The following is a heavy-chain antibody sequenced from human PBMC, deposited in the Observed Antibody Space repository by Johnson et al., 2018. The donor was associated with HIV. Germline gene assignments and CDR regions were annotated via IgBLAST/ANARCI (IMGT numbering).Heavy chain of an antibody. CDR3: ARGTGTDDAFDI. V-gene: IGHV3-11*05. J-gene: IGHJ3*02. CDR2: INNDGRST. CDR1: GFTFSDYY. D-gene: IGHD1-1*01. Sequence: QVQLVESGGGLVKPGGSLRLSCAASGFTFSDYYMSWIRQAPGKGLVWVSRINNDGRSTSYADSVKGRFTISRDNAKKTLYLQMNSLRAEDTAVYYCARGTGTDDAFDIWGQGTMVTVSS.